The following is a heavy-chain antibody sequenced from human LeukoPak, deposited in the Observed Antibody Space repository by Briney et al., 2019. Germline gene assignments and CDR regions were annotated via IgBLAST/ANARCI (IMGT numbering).Heavy chain of an antibody. J-gene: IGHJ4*02. CDR1: GGSFSGYY. Sequence: SETLSLTCAVYGGSFSGYYWSWIRQPPGKGLEWIGEINHSGSTNYNPSLKSRVTISVDTSKNQFSLKLSSVTAADTAVYYCASSNDGVAITISYWGQGTLVTVSS. CDR2: INHSGST. V-gene: IGHV4-34*01. D-gene: IGHD3-22*01. CDR3: ASSNDGVAITISY.